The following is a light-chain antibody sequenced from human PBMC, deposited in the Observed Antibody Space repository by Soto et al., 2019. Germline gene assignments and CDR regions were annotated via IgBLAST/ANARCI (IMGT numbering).Light chain of an antibody. CDR3: QQRINWPLT. CDR2: GAS. Sequence: EIVLTQSPATLSLSPGERATLSCRASQSISSHLAWYQQKPGQAPRLLSYGASTRATGIPAKFSGSGPGTDFTLTISSLEPEDFAVYYCQQRINWPLTFGGGTKVEIK. V-gene: IGKV3-11*01. CDR1: QSISSH. J-gene: IGKJ4*01.